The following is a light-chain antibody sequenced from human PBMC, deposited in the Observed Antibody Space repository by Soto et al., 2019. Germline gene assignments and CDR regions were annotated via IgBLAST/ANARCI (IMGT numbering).Light chain of an antibody. CDR2: GAS. CDR1: QSLGSTF. CDR3: QQSGTLPLS. V-gene: IGKV3-20*01. Sequence: EILLTQSPGTLSLSPGDRATLSCRASQSLGSTFLAWYQQKSGQSPRLLLYGASDRATDIPDRFSGSGSGADFTLTISRLEPEDFAVYFCQQSGTLPLSFGGGTKVEIK. J-gene: IGKJ4*01.